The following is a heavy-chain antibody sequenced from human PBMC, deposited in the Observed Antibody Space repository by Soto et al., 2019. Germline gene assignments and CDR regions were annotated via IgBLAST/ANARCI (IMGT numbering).Heavy chain of an antibody. D-gene: IGHD1-26*01. J-gene: IGHJ4*02. CDR3: AKDEVYIGSYYVPGSFDY. Sequence: QVQLVESGGGVVQPGRSLRLSCAASGFTFSSYGMHWVRQAPGKGLEWVAVISYDGSNKYYADSVKGRFTISRDNSKNTLYLQMNSLRAEDTAVYYCAKDEVYIGSYYVPGSFDYWGQGTLVTVSS. CDR1: GFTFSSYG. V-gene: IGHV3-30*18. CDR2: ISYDGSNK.